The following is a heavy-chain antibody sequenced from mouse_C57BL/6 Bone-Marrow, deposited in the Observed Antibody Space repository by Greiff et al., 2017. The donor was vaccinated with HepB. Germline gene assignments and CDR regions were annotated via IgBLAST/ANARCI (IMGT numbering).Heavy chain of an antibody. D-gene: IGHD1-1*01. CDR1: GFTFSSYG. CDR3: ARGITTVVAPYAMDY. Sequence: EVKLVESGGDLVKPGGSLKLSCAASGFTFSSYGMSWVRQTPDKRLEWVATISSGGSYTYYPDSVKGRFTISRDNAKNTLYLPMSSLKSEDTAMYYCARGITTVVAPYAMDYWGQGTSVTVSS. CDR2: ISSGGSYT. V-gene: IGHV5-6*01. J-gene: IGHJ4*01.